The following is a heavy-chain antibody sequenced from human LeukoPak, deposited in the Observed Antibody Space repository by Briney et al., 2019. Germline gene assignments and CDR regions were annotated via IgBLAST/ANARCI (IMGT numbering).Heavy chain of an antibody. J-gene: IGHJ3*02. V-gene: IGHV5-51*01. D-gene: IGHD3-22*01. CDR2: IYPGDSDT. CDR3: ARLAYYYDSSGYYIPDAFDI. CDR1: GYSFTSYW. Sequence: GESLKISCRGSGYSFTSYWIGWVRQMPGKGLEWMGIIYPGDSDTRYSPSLQGQVTISADKSISTAYLQWSSLKASDTAMYYCARLAYYYDSSGYYIPDAFDIWGQGTMVTVSS.